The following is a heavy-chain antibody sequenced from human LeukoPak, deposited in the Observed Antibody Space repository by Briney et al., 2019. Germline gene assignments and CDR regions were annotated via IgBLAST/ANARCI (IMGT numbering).Heavy chain of an antibody. V-gene: IGHV3-23*01. CDR1: GFTFSSYA. J-gene: IGHJ4*02. CDR2: ISGRGGST. CDR3: ARAYDYVWGSYRPPITYYFDY. Sequence: PAGGSLRLSCAASGFTFSSYAMSWVRQAPGKGLEWVSAISGRGGSTYYADSVKGRFTISRDNAKNTLYLQMNSLRDEDTAVYYCARAYDYVWGSYRPPITYYFDYWGQGTLVTVSS. D-gene: IGHD3-16*02.